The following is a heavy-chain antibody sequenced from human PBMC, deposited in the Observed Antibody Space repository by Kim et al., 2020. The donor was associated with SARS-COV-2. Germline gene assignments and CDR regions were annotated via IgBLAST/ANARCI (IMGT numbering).Heavy chain of an antibody. Sequence: GGSLRLSCAASGFTFSNAWMSWVRQAPGKGLEWVGRIKSKTDGGTTDYAAPVKGRFTISRDDSKNTLYLQMNSLKTEDTAVYYCTTDLLWAGELLDFDYWGQGTLVTVSS. V-gene: IGHV3-15*01. J-gene: IGHJ4*02. CDR2: IKSKTDGGTT. D-gene: IGHD1-26*01. CDR3: TTDLLWAGELLDFDY. CDR1: GFTFSNAW.